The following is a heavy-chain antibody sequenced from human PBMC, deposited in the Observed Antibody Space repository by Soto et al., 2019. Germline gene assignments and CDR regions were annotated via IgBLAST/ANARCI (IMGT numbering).Heavy chain of an antibody. CDR1: GFTFSTYT. J-gene: IGHJ6*02. Sequence: GGSLRLSCAASGFTFSTYTMHWVRQAPGKGLEWVAVMSYDGSNKYYADSVKGRFTVSRDNSKNTLYLQMNSLRAKDTAVYYCARTRGAYYDFWSGPRSTYYDDSEDVCGQGSKVAVSS. CDR3: ARTRGAYYDFWSGPRSTYYDDSEDV. V-gene: IGHV3-30-3*01. D-gene: IGHD3-3*01. CDR2: MSYDGSNK.